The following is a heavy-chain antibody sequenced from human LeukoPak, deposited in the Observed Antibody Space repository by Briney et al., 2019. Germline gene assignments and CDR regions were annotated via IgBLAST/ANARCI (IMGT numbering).Heavy chain of an antibody. J-gene: IGHJ4*02. CDR1: GYTFTSYD. V-gene: IGHV1-69*13. Sequence: SVKVSCKASGYTFTSYDISWVRQAPGQGLEWMGGIIPIFGTANYAQKFQGRVTITADESTSTAYMELSSLRSEDTAVYYCARLAFTMIDSIPFDYWGQGTLVTVSS. CDR3: ARLAFTMIDSIPFDY. CDR2: IIPIFGTA. D-gene: IGHD3-22*01.